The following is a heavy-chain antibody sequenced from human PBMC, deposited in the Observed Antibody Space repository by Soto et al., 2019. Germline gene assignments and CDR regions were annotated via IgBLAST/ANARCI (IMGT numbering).Heavy chain of an antibody. D-gene: IGHD2-15*01. Sequence: QVQLRESGPGLVKPSETLSLTCSVSGGSISSYYWSWIRQPPGKRLEWIGYIFYSGSTNYNPSLKSRVTISVDASKNQFSLKLSSVTAADTAVYYCARGGSPTPNFDYWGQGTLVTVSS. V-gene: IGHV4-59*08. CDR1: GGSISSYY. CDR2: IFYSGST. CDR3: ARGGSPTPNFDY. J-gene: IGHJ4*02.